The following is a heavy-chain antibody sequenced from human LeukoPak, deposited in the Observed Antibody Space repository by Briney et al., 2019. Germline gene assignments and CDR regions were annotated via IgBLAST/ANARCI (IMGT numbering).Heavy chain of an antibody. Sequence: PGGSLRLSCATSGFTFSRYAMSWVRQAPGKGLEWVSGISNSGRSTYYADPVKGRFTISRDNSKSTLYLQMNSLRAEDTAVYYCARDALGRGYYYATLDYWGQGTLVTVSS. V-gene: IGHV3-23*01. CDR2: ISNSGRST. J-gene: IGHJ4*02. CDR1: GFTFSRYA. D-gene: IGHD3-22*01. CDR3: ARDALGRGYYYATLDY.